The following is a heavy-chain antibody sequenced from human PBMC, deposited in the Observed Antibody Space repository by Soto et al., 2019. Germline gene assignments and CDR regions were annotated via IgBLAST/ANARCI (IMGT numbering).Heavy chain of an antibody. CDR1: GYTFTSYY. Sequence: QVQLVQSGAEVKKPGASVKVSCKASGYTFTSYYMHWVRQAPGQGPEWMGIINPSGGSTSYAQKFQGRVTMTRDTSTSTVYMELSGLRSEVTAVYYCARGLAPSSTMIVVVICDYWGQGTLVTVSS. CDR2: INPSGGST. CDR3: ARGLAPSSTMIVVVICDY. J-gene: IGHJ4*02. D-gene: IGHD3-22*01. V-gene: IGHV1-46*01.